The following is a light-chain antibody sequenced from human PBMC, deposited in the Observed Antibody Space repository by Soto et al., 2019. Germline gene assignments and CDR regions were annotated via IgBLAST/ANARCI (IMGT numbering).Light chain of an antibody. V-gene: IGLV2-14*01. J-gene: IGLJ1*01. CDR2: EVS. Sequence: QSVLTQPAAVSGSPGQSITISCTGTSSDTAGYNYVSWYQQHPGKAPKLMIYEVSNRPSEVSNRFSGSQSGNTASLTISGLQAEDEANYYCSSYTTSNTPLYVFGTGTKVTVL. CDR3: SSYTTSNTPLYV. CDR1: SSDTAGYNY.